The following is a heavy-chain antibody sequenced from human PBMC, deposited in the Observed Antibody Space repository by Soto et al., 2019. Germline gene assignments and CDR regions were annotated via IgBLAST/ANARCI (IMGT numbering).Heavy chain of an antibody. CDR3: ARDPPPPDY. CDR2: ISAYNGNT. Sequence: QVQLVQSGAEVKKPGASVKVSCKASGYTFASYAISWMRQAPGQGLEWMGWISAYNGNTNYAQQLQGRVTMTTDTYTSTAYMELRSLGSDDTAVYYCARDPPPPDYWGQGTLVTVSS. J-gene: IGHJ4*02. CDR1: GYTFASYA. V-gene: IGHV1-18*01.